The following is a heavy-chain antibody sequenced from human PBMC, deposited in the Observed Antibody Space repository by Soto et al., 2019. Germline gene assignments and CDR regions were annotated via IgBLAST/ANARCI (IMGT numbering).Heavy chain of an antibody. CDR3: ARDLSGRADV. Sequence: GGSLRLSCVASEFTFSSYWMHWVRQVPGKGLVWVSRLNEDGSFTTYADSVKGRFTISRDNAKKTLYLQMNSLRAEDTAVYYCARDLSGRADVWGQGTTVTVSS. V-gene: IGHV3-74*01. J-gene: IGHJ6*02. CDR1: EFTFSSYW. D-gene: IGHD3-10*01. CDR2: LNEDGSFT.